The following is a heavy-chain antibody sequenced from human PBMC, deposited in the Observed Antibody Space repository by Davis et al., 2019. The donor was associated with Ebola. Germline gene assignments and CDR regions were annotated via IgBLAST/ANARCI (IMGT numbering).Heavy chain of an antibody. CDR3: ARAGVNSYDSSGYYYDY. CDR2: ISSSSSTI. Sequence: GESLKISCAASGFTFTRYSMNWVRQAPGKGLEWVSYISSSSSTIYYADSVKGRFTISRDNAKNSLYLQMNSLRDEDTAVYSCARAGVNSYDSSGYYYDYWGQGTLVTVSS. V-gene: IGHV3-48*02. J-gene: IGHJ4*02. D-gene: IGHD3-22*01. CDR1: GFTFTRYS.